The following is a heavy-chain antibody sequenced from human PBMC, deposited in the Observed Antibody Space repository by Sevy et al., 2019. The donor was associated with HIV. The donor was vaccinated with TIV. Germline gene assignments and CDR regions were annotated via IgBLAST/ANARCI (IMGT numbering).Heavy chain of an antibody. CDR3: ARLPVAAAGLYYFDY. J-gene: IGHJ4*02. V-gene: IGHV5-51*01. D-gene: IGHD6-13*01. CDR1: GYSFANNW. CDR2: VYPGDSDT. Sequence: GESLKISCKGSGYSFANNWIGWVRQMPGKGLEWMGIVYPGDSDTTYSPSFQGHVTISVDKSISTAYLQWNSLKASDTAMYYCARLPVAAAGLYYFDYWGQGTLVTVSS.